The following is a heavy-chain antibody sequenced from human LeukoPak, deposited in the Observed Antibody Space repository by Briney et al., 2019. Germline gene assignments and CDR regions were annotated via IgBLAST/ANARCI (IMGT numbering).Heavy chain of an antibody. J-gene: IGHJ5*02. Sequence: GGSLRLSCAASGFTVSSNYMSWVRLAPGKGLEWVSVIYSGGSTYYADSVKGRFTISRDNSKNTLYLQMNSLRAEDTAVYYCARTRRSNWFDPWGQGTLVTVSS. CDR3: ARTRRSNWFDP. V-gene: IGHV3-53*01. CDR1: GFTVSSNY. CDR2: IYSGGST. D-gene: IGHD1-1*01.